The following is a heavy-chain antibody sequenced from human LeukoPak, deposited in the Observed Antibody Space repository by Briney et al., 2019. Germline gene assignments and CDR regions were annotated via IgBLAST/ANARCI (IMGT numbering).Heavy chain of an antibody. CDR2: ISAYNGDT. Sequence: ASVKVSCKASGYTFSNYDITWVRQAPGQGPEWMGWISAYNGDTNYAQKLQGRVTMTTDTSTGTAYMELRSLRSDDTAVYYCARHYYDSGGYNSAFDYWGQGTLVTVSS. CDR3: ARHYYDSGGYNSAFDY. V-gene: IGHV1-18*01. J-gene: IGHJ4*02. D-gene: IGHD3-22*01. CDR1: GYTFSNYD.